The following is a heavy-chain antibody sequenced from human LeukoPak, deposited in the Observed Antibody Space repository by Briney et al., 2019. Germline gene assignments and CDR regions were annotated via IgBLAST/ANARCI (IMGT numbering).Heavy chain of an antibody. CDR3: AKDSAKKYDDY. V-gene: IGHV3-23*01. Sequence: PGGSLRLSCAASGFTVSSNYMSWVRQAPGKGLEWVSGISGSDGSTNYADSVKGRFTISRENSKNTLYLQMNSLRAEDTAVYYCAKDSAKKYDDYWGQGTLVTDSS. J-gene: IGHJ4*02. CDR2: ISGSDGST. D-gene: IGHD2/OR15-2a*01. CDR1: GFTVSSNY.